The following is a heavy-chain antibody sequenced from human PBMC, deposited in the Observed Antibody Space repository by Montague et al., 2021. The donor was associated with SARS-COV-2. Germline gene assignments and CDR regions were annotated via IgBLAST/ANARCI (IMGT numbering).Heavy chain of an antibody. CDR1: GGSFSSSSYY. CDR2: ICYSGRT. V-gene: IGHV4-39*01. J-gene: IGHJ6*03. D-gene: IGHD3-10*01. Sequence: SETLSLTCTVSGGSFSSSSYYWGWIRQPPGRGLEWVGSICYSGRTYSSPSLKSRLTISVDSSENQFSLRPSSVTAADTAVYYCASSYYYGSGTYVYNYYMDVWGKGTTVTVSS. CDR3: ASSYYYGSGTYVYNYYMDV.